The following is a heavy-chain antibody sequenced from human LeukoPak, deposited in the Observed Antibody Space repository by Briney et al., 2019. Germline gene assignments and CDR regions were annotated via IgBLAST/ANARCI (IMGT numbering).Heavy chain of an antibody. J-gene: IGHJ4*02. Sequence: PGGSLRLSCAASGFTFSSYGMHWVRHAPGKGLEWVGVISYDGSNKYYADSVKGRFTISRDNSKNTLYLQMNSLRAEDTAVYYCAKGRRIAAAPFDYWGQGTLVTVSS. CDR2: ISYDGSNK. V-gene: IGHV3-30*18. CDR1: GFTFSSYG. CDR3: AKGRRIAAAPFDY. D-gene: IGHD6-13*01.